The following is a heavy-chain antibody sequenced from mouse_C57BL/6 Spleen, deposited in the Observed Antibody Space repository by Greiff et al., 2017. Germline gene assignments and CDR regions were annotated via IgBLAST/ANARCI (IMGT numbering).Heavy chain of an antibody. CDR2: ISYSGST. Sequence: EVQRVESGPGLAKPSQTLSLTCSVTGYSIPSDYWNWIRKFPGNKLEYMGYISYSGSTYYNPSLKSRISITRDTSKYQYYLQLNSVTTEDTATYYCATGMNGYRCWFAYWGQGTLVTVSA. D-gene: IGHD2-2*01. J-gene: IGHJ3*01. CDR1: GYSIPSDY. CDR3: ATGMNGYRCWFAY. V-gene: IGHV3-8*01.